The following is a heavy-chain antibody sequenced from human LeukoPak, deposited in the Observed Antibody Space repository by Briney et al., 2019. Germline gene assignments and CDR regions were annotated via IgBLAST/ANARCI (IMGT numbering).Heavy chain of an antibody. CDR1: GFTFSNAW. J-gene: IGHJ6*03. CDR2: IKSKTDGGTT. Sequence: NPGGSLRLSCAASGFTFSNAWMSWVRQAPGKGLEWVGRIKSKTDGGTTDYAAPVKGRFTISRDDSKNTLYLQMNSLKTEDTAVYYCTTAEGSGSYYDYYYYYMDVWGKGTTVTVSS. D-gene: IGHD3-10*01. V-gene: IGHV3-15*01. CDR3: TTAEGSGSYYDYYYYYMDV.